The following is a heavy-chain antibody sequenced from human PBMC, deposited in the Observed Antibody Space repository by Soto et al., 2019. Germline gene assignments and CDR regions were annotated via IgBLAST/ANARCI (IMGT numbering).Heavy chain of an antibody. Sequence: GGSLRLSCAASGFTFDDYAMHWVRQAPGKGLEWVSGISWNSGSIGYADSVKGRFTISRDNAKNSLYLKINSMRAEDTALFYCAKGRRITIFGALDYWGQGTLVTVSS. V-gene: IGHV3-9*01. D-gene: IGHD3-3*01. CDR1: GFTFDDYA. CDR2: ISWNSGSI. CDR3: AKGRRITIFGALDY. J-gene: IGHJ4*02.